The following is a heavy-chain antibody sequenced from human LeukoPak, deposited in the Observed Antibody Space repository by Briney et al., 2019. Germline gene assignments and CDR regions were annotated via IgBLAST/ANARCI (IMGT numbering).Heavy chain of an antibody. V-gene: IGHV1-24*01. D-gene: IGHD3-22*01. CDR3: ATDLQVRDYYDSSGCYTLIY. J-gene: IGHJ4*02. Sequence: ASVKVSCKVSGYTLTELSMHWVRQAPGKGLEWMGGFDPEDGETIYAQKFQGRVTMTEDTSTDTAYMELSSLRSEDTAVCYCATDLQVRDYYDSSGCYTLIYWGQGTLVTVSS. CDR1: GYTLTELS. CDR2: FDPEDGET.